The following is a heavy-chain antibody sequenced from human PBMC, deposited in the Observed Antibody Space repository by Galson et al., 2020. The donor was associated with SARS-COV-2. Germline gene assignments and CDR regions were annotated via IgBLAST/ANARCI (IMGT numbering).Heavy chain of an antibody. J-gene: IGHJ5*02. CDR2: IYSGGSA. V-gene: IGHV3-53*04. Sequence: GGSLRLSCVASGFTVSSTYMAWVRQAPGKGPEWLSIIYSGGSAYYAESVKGRFTISRHNSENTLYLQMNSMRPEDTAVYYCARGHCNGGSCFSPWGHGSLVTVSS. CDR1: GFTVSSTY. CDR3: ARGHCNGGSCFSP. D-gene: IGHD2-15*01.